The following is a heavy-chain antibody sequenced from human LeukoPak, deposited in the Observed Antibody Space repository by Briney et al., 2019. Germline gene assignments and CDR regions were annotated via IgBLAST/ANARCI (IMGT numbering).Heavy chain of an antibody. D-gene: IGHD5-12*01. J-gene: IGHJ4*02. CDR1: GFTFTSFA. CDR2: ISRSGVAT. V-gene: IGHV3-23*01. CDR3: ARDIDSGYAY. Sequence: GGSLRLSCAASGFTFTSFAMSSVRQAPGKGLEWVSTISRSGVATYYANSVKGRFTISRDNAKNTLYLQMNSLRAEDTAVYYCARDIDSGYAYWGQGTLVTVSS.